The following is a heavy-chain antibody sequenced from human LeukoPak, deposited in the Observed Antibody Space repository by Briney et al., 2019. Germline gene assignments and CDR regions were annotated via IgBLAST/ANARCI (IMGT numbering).Heavy chain of an antibody. D-gene: IGHD3-9*01. CDR2: FDPEDGET. CDR3: ATAPYYDILTGYYNGGGFDY. V-gene: IGHV1-24*01. J-gene: IGHJ4*02. CDR1: GYTFTGYY. Sequence: ASVKDSCKASGYTFTGYYMHWVRQAPGKGLEWMGGFDPEDGETIYAQKFQGRVTMTEDTSTDTAYMELSSLRSEDTAVYYCATAPYYDILTGYYNGGGFDYWGQGTLVTVSS.